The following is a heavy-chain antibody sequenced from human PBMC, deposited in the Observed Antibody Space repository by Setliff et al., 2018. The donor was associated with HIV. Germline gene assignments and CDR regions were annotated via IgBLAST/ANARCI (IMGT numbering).Heavy chain of an antibody. J-gene: IGHJ6*02. CDR1: GFTFRNYK. CDR3: ARDYLYYNMYDGSPVYGMDV. D-gene: IGHD3-9*01. V-gene: IGHV3-48*03. CDR2: ISIGSGGAI. Sequence: PGGSLRLSCAASGFTFRNYKFNCVRQAPGRGLEWVSSISIGSGGAIDYADSVQGRFTISRDNSKNSLYLQMNSLRVEDTAVYYCARDYLYYNMYDGSPVYGMDVWGQGTTVTVSS.